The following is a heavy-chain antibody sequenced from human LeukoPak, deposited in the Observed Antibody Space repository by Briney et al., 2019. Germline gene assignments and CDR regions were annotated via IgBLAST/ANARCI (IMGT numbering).Heavy chain of an antibody. D-gene: IGHD5-24*01. J-gene: IGHJ4*02. CDR1: GGSISSSSYY. CDR2: IYYSGST. Sequence: PSETLSLTCTVSGGSISSSSYYWGWLRQPPGKGLEWIGSIYYSGSTYYNPSLKSRVTISVDTSKNQFSLKLSSVTAADTAVYYCARGPRWLQLIDYWGQGTLVTVSS. CDR3: ARGPRWLQLIDY. V-gene: IGHV4-39*01.